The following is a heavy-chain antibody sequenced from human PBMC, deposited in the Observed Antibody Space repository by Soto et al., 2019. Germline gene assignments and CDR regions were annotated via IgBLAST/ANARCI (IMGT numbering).Heavy chain of an antibody. Sequence: GGSLRLSCAASGFTFSSYGMHWVRQAPGKGLEWVAVIWYDGSNKYYADSVKGRFTISRDNSKNTLYLQMNSLRAEDTAVYYCAREQTTDYDAFDIWGQGTMVTVSS. CDR2: IWYDGSNK. D-gene: IGHD4-17*01. J-gene: IGHJ3*02. CDR1: GFTFSSYG. V-gene: IGHV3-33*01. CDR3: AREQTTDYDAFDI.